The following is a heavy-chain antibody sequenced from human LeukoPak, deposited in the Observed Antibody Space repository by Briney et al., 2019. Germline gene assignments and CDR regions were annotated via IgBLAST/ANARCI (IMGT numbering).Heavy chain of an antibody. CDR3: AKAPIFGVAVSAPPFDY. V-gene: IGHV3-23*01. CDR1: GFTFGSYA. CDR2: ISGSGGST. Sequence: PGGSLRLSCAASGFTFGSYAMSWVRQAPGKGLEWVSAISGSGGSTYYADSVKGRFTISRDNSKNTLYLQMNSLRAEDTAVYYCAKAPIFGVAVSAPPFDYWGQGTLVTVSS. J-gene: IGHJ4*02. D-gene: IGHD3-3*01.